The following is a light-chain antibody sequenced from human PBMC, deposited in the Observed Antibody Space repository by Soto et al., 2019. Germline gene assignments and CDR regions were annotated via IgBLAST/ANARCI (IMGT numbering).Light chain of an antibody. CDR2: VDSDGSP. J-gene: IGLJ3*02. CDR1: SGHSSYA. V-gene: IGLV4-69*01. Sequence: QLVVTQSPSASASLGASVKLTCTLSSGHSSYAIAWHQQQPEKGPRYLMKVDSDGSPVKGDGIPDRFSGSSSGAERYLAISSLQSEDEADYYCQTWGTGTWVFGGGTKLTVL. CDR3: QTWGTGTWV.